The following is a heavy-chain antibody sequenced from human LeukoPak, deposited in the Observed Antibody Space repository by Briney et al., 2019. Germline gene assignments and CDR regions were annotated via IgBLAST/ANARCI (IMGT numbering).Heavy chain of an antibody. Sequence: SETLSLTCTVSGGSISSGDYYWSWIRQPPGKGLEWIGYIYYRGSTYYNPSLKSRVTISVDTSKNQFSLKLSSVTAADTAVYYCARLEEGGLSEKNAFDIWGQGTMVTVSS. J-gene: IGHJ3*02. V-gene: IGHV4-30-4*01. CDR3: ARLEEGGLSEKNAFDI. CDR2: IYYRGST. CDR1: GGSISSGDYY.